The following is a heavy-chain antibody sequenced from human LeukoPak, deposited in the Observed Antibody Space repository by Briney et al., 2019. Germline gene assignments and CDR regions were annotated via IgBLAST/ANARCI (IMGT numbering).Heavy chain of an antibody. Sequence: ASVKVSCKASGYTFTGYYMHWVRQAPGQGLEWMGWINPNSGGTNYAQKFQGRVTMTRDTSISTAYMELSRLRSDDTAVYYCATILYCSGGSCYSYWFDPWGQGTLVTVSP. CDR2: INPNSGGT. CDR3: ATILYCSGGSCYSYWFDP. CDR1: GYTFTGYY. D-gene: IGHD2-15*01. J-gene: IGHJ5*02. V-gene: IGHV1-2*02.